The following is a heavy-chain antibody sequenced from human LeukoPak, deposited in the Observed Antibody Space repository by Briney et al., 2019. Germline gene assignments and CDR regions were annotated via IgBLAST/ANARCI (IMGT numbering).Heavy chain of an antibody. CDR1: GFTVSSNY. D-gene: IGHD3-9*01. CDR2: IYSGGST. V-gene: IGHV3-53*01. Sequence: GGSLRLSCAASGFTVSSNYMSWVRQAPGKGLEWVSVIYSGGSTYFADSVKGRFTISRDNSKNTLYLQMNSLRAEDTAVYYCARGSIGYDILTGFDYWGQGTLVTVSS. J-gene: IGHJ4*02. CDR3: ARGSIGYDILTGFDY.